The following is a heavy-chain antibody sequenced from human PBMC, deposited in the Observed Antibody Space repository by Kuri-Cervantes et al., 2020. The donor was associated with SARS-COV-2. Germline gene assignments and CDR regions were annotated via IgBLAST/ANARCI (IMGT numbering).Heavy chain of an antibody. D-gene: IGHD3-22*01. CDR2: IKCDGSEK. V-gene: IGHV3-52*01. CDR3: VRVLRGPGDSSGYYYDYYGMDV. J-gene: IGHJ6*02. Sequence: GGSLRLSCAASGFTFSSSWMHWVCQAPEKGLEWVADIKCDGSEKYYVDSVKGRLTISRDNAKNSLYLQVNSLRAEDMTVHYCVRVLRGPGDSSGYYYDYYGMDVWGQGTTVTVSS. CDR1: GFTFSSSW.